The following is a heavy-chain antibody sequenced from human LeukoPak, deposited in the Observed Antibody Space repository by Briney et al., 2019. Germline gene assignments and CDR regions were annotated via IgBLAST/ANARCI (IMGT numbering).Heavy chain of an antibody. J-gene: IGHJ6*02. CDR1: GFTFSSYG. D-gene: IGHD6-19*01. CDR2: IWYDGSNK. Sequence: PGGSLRLSCAASGFTFSSYGMHWVRQAPDKGLEWVAVIWYDGSNKYYADSVKGRFTISRDNSKNTLYLQMNSLRAEDTAVYYCAKDRSGGGDYYFGMDVWGPGTTVTVSS. CDR3: AKDRSGGGDYYFGMDV. V-gene: IGHV3-33*06.